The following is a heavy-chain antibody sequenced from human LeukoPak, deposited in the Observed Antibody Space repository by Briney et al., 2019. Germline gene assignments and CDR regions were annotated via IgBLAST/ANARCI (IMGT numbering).Heavy chain of an antibody. J-gene: IGHJ4*02. CDR2: INPNSGGT. CDR1: GYTFTGYY. D-gene: IGHD3-10*01. V-gene: IGHV1-2*02. CDR3: AKDYYGSGSYYQFGY. Sequence: ASVKVSCKASGYTFTGYYMHWVRQAPGQGLEWMGWINPNSGGTNYAQKFQGRVTMTRDTSISTAYMELSRLRSDDTAVYYCAKDYYGSGSYYQFGYWGLGTLVTVSS.